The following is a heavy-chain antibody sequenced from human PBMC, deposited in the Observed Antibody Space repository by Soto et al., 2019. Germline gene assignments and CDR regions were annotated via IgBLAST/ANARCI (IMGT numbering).Heavy chain of an antibody. CDR3: AKAKELLSYSGGVDAFDI. Sequence: EVQLLESGGGLVQPGGSLRLSCAASGFTFSSYAMSWVRQAPGKGLEWVSAISGSGGSTYYADSVKGRFTISRDNSKNTLYLQMNSLRAEDTAVYYCAKAKELLSYSGGVDAFDIWGQGTMVTVSS. D-gene: IGHD2-15*01. V-gene: IGHV3-23*01. J-gene: IGHJ3*02. CDR1: GFTFSSYA. CDR2: ISGSGGST.